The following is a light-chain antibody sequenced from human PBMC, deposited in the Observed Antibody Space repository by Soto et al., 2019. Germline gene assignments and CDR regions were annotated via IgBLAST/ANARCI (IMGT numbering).Light chain of an antibody. V-gene: IGKV3-15*01. CDR2: GAS. J-gene: IGKJ4*01. CDR3: QQYNNWPLT. CDR1: QSVSSN. Sequence: EIVMTQSPATLSVSPGERATLSCRASQSVSSNLAWYQQKPGQAPRLLIYGASTRATGIPARFSGSGSGTEFTLTISSLQSEDFAVDYCQQYNNWPLTFGGGKKVEIK.